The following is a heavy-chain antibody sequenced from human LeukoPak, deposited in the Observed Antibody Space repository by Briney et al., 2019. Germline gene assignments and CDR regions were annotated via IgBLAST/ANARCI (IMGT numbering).Heavy chain of an antibody. J-gene: IGHJ5*02. CDR1: GYTFTTYY. Sequence: HGASVKVSCKASGYTFTTYYVHLVRQAPGQGLEWMGVINPSGDGTNYPQRFQGRVTLTRDTSTSTVYMELSSLRSEDTAIYYCAKETPNTGWFDPWGQGTLVTVSS. CDR2: INPSGDGT. D-gene: IGHD1-14*01. CDR3: AKETPNTGWFDP. V-gene: IGHV1-46*01.